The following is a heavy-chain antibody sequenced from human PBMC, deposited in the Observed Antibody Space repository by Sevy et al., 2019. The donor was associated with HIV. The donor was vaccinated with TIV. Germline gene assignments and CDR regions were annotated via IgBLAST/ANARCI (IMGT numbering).Heavy chain of an antibody. CDR2: INPNGGGT. J-gene: IGHJ4*02. V-gene: IGHV1-2*02. Sequence: ASVKVSCKASGYTFTGYYMHWVRQAPGQGLEWMGWINPNGGGTNYAQKFQGRVTMTRDTSISTAYMELSRLRSDDTAVYYCARADLRPPQNFDYWDQGTLVTVSS. CDR3: ARADLRPPQNFDY. CDR1: GYTFTGYY.